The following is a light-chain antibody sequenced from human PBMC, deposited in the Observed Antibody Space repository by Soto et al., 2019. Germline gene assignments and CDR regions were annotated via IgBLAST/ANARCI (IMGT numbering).Light chain of an antibody. CDR1: PSVTNY. V-gene: IGKV3-11*01. CDR2: GAF. CDR3: QQRNIWPPVT. Sequence: EIVWTQSPATLSLSPGERATLSCMASPSVTNYLAWYQQKPGQAPRLLIYGAFNRATGIPARFSGSGSGTDFTLTISSLEPEDFAVYYCQQRNIWPPVTFGQGTRLEIK. J-gene: IGKJ5*01.